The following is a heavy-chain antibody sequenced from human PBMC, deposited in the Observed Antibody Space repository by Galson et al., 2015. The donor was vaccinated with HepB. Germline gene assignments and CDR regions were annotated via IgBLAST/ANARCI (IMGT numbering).Heavy chain of an antibody. J-gene: IGHJ4*02. Sequence: SLRLSCAASGFTFSDYYMSWIRQAPGKGLEWVSYISGSGRFADYADSVRGRFTLSRDNAKNSLFLELNSLGVEDTAVYYCARATVGATYFDYWGQGALVTVSS. CDR3: ARATVGATYFDY. V-gene: IGHV3-11*06. CDR2: ISGSGRFA. D-gene: IGHD1-26*01. CDR1: GFTFSDYY.